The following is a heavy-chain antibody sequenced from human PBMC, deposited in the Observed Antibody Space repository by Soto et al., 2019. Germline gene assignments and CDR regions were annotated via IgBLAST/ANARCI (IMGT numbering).Heavy chain of an antibody. D-gene: IGHD4-4*01. J-gene: IGHJ5*02. CDR1: GFTFSSCG. Sequence: PGGSLSLCCAASGFTFSSCGMHWVRQAPGKGLEWVAVIWYDGSNKYYADSVKGRFTISRDNSRNTLYLQMNSLRAEDTAVYYCAREDYRYNWFDPWGQGTLVTVSS. CDR2: IWYDGSNK. CDR3: AREDYRYNWFDP. V-gene: IGHV3-33*01.